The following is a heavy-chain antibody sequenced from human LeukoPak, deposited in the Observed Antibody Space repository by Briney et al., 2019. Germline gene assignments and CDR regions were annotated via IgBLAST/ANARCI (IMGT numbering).Heavy chain of an antibody. Sequence: GGSLRLSCAASGFTFSSYSINWVRQAPGKGLEWLSYISSSSRTISYADSLKGRFTVSRDNAKNSLDLQMNSLRVEDTAVYYCARVGTSGWTSDYWGQGTLGTVSA. CDR2: ISSSSRTI. J-gene: IGHJ4*02. CDR1: GFTFSSYS. D-gene: IGHD6-19*01. V-gene: IGHV3-48*04. CDR3: ARVGTSGWTSDY.